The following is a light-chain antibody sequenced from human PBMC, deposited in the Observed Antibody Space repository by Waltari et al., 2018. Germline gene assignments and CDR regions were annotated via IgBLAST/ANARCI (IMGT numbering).Light chain of an antibody. J-gene: IGLJ3*02. Sequence: QSVLTQAASVSGSPGQSITISCTGTSSDVGSYNIFSWYQQHPGKAPKLIISEVTKRPSGVSNRFSGSKSGNTASLTISGLQAEDEADYFCSSYGSINTWLFGGGTKLTVL. CDR2: EVT. V-gene: IGLV2-23*02. CDR1: SSDVGSYNI. CDR3: SSYGSINTWL.